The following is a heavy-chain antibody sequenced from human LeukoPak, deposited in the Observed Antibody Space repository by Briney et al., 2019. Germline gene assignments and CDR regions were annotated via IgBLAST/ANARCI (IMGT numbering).Heavy chain of an antibody. CDR3: ARGGYTYGYDHDFEY. D-gene: IGHD5-18*01. CDR1: GGSLSSHF. Sequence: PSETLSLTCTVSGGSLSSHFWSWLRQPPGKGLEWIGYIYNSGSTNYNPSFKSRVTISVDTSKNQFSLKLTSVTAADTAVYYCARGGYTYGYDHDFEYWGQGILVTVSS. CDR2: IYNSGST. J-gene: IGHJ4*02. V-gene: IGHV4-59*11.